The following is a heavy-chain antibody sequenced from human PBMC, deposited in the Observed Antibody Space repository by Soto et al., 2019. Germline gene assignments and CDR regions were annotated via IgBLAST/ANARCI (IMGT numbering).Heavy chain of an antibody. CDR3: ARVAGSGWYDE. J-gene: IGHJ5*02. D-gene: IGHD6-19*01. Sequence: PSETLSLTIAVSGGSISSGGYSWSWIRQPAGGGLEWIGDIHRSGSTYYNPSLKSRVTMSVDRSKHQFSLNLSPVTAADTAVYYCARVAGSGWYDEWGQGTLVTVSS. V-gene: IGHV4-30-2*01. CDR2: IHRSGST. CDR1: GGSISSGGYS.